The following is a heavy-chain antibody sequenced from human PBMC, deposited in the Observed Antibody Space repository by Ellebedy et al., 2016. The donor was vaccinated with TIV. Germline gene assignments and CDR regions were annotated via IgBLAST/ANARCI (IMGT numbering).Heavy chain of an antibody. CDR2: ISNTGSRT. V-gene: IGHV3-23*01. J-gene: IGHJ6*02. CDR3: ATDEAGYNWNPRGGMDV. CDR1: GFTFSSHA. D-gene: IGHD1-20*01. Sequence: GESLKISCAASGFTFSSHAMSWVRQAPGKGLEWVSTISNTGSRTYYADSVKGRFTISRDNAKNSLYLQMNSLRAEDTAIYYCATDEAGYNWNPRGGMDVWGQGTTVTVSS.